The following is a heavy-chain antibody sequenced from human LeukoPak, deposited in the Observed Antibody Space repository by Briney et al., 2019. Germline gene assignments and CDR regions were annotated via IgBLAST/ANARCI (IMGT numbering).Heavy chain of an antibody. CDR2: MSHNRGT. J-gene: IGHJ6*04. CDR1: GFSISSGYY. Sequence: PSETLSLTCAVSGFSISSGYYWGWIRQPPGQGLGWIGIMSHNRGTYYNSSLKSRVTISMDTSKNQFSLRLSSVTAADTAVYYCAGYYASGVSAYDYFGMDVWGKGTTVTVSS. V-gene: IGHV4-38-2*01. CDR3: AGYYASGVSAYDYFGMDV. D-gene: IGHD3-10*01.